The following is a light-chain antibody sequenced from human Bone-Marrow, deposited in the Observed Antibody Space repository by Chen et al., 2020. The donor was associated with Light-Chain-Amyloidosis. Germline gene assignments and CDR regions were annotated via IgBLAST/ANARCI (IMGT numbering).Light chain of an antibody. J-gene: IGKJ3*01. CDR2: AAS. V-gene: IGKV3D-15*01. Sequence: EIVMTQSPATLSVSPGERVTLSCRASQSVSNKLAWYQQKPGQAPRLLIFAASTRAAVIPARFSGSGSGTEFTLTISSRQSEDFAVYYCQQYNNWPLFSFGPGTKVDIK. CDR3: QQYNNWPLFS. CDR1: QSVSNK.